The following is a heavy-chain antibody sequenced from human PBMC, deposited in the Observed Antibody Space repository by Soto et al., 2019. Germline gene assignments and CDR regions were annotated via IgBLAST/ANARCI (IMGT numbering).Heavy chain of an antibody. D-gene: IGHD5-18*01. V-gene: IGHV4-31*03. J-gene: IGHJ6*03. CDR1: GGSISSGGYY. CDR3: ARSGTIGAMVTYYYYYYMDV. Sequence: SETLSLTCTVSGGSISSGGYYWSWIRQHPGKGLEWIGYIYYSGSTYYNPSLKSRVTISVDTSKNQFSLKLSSVTAAGTAVYYCARSGTIGAMVTYYYYYYMDVWGKGTTVTVSS. CDR2: IYYSGST.